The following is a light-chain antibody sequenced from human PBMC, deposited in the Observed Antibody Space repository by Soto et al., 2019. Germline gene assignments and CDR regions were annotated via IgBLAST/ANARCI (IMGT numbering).Light chain of an antibody. V-gene: IGKV3-20*01. J-gene: IGKJ2*01. CDR1: QSVSSSD. Sequence: EIVLTQSPGTLSLSPGEWATLSCRASQSVSSSDLAWYQQTPGQAPRLLIYGASRRATGIPDRFSGSGSGTDFTLTISRLQSEDFAVYYCQQYGTSPPYTFGQGTKLEIK. CDR2: GAS. CDR3: QQYGTSPPYT.